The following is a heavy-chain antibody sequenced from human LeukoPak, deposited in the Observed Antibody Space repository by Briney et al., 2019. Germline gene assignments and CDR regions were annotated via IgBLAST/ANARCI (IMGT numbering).Heavy chain of an antibody. Sequence: PGGSLRLTCTVSGFTFSSYWMTWVRHPPGKGLEWVANIRQDESEKYYADSVKGRFTISRDNAKNSLYLHMNSLRAEDTAVYYCARDSGSAYYYNSGTYYYDSFDSWGQGTTVTVSS. J-gene: IGHJ3*01. D-gene: IGHD3-10*01. CDR3: ARDSGSAYYYNSGTYYYDSFDS. V-gene: IGHV3-7*01. CDR2: IRQDESEK. CDR1: GFTFSSYW.